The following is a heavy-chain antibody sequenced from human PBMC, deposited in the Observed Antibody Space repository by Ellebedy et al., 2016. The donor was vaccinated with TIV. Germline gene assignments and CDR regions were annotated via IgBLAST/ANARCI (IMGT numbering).Heavy chain of an antibody. Sequence: PGGSLKLSCAASGFTFSNYWMHWVRQAPGKGLVWVQRLSSDGSGTNYADSVKGRFTISRDNAKNTLYLQMNSLRTEDTAVYSCATGHAGGIDYWGQGTLVTVSS. CDR3: ATGHAGGIDY. V-gene: IGHV3-74*01. D-gene: IGHD3-16*01. CDR1: GFTFSNYW. J-gene: IGHJ4*02. CDR2: LSSDGSGT.